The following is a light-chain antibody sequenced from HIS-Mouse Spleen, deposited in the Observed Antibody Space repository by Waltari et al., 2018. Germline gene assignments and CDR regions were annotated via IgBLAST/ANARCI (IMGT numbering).Light chain of an antibody. CDR2: EER. CDR1: ALPKKY. CDR3: YSTDSSGNHRV. V-gene: IGLV3-10*01. J-gene: IGLJ2*01. Sequence: SYELTQPPSVSVSPGQTARITCSGDALPKKYAYWYQQQSGQAPVLVIYEERKRPSGIPERFSGSSSGTMATLTISGAQVEDEADYYCYSTDSSGNHRVFGGGTKLTVL.